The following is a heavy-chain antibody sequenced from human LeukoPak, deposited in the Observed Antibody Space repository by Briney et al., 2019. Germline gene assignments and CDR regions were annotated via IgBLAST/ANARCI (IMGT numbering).Heavy chain of an antibody. CDR3: AKVGDGSYYFDY. V-gene: IGHV3-23*01. J-gene: IGHJ4*02. Sequence: GGSLRLSCAASGFTVSSNYMSWVRQAPGKGLEWVSGISDSAGSTYYADSVKGRFTISRDNSKNTLYLQMNSLRAEDTAVYYCAKVGDGSYYFDYWGQGTLVTVSS. D-gene: IGHD1-26*01. CDR2: ISDSAGST. CDR1: GFTVSSNY.